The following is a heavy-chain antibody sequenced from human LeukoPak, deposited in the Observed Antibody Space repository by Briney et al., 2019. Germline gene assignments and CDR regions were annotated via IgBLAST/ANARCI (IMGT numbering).Heavy chain of an antibody. J-gene: IGHJ4*02. CDR3: ARDLVALDY. CDR2: ISYDGSNK. CDR1: GFTFSSYA. V-gene: IGHV3-30*04. Sequence: PGGSLRLSCAASGFTFSSYAMHWVRQAPGKGLEWVAVISYDGSNKYYADSVKGRFTISRDNSKNTLYLQMNSLRAEDTAVYYCARDLVALDYWGQGTLVTVSS. D-gene: IGHD5-12*01.